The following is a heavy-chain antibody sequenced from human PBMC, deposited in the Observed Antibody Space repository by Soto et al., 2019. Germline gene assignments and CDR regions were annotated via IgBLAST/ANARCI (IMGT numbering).Heavy chain of an antibody. CDR2: IYYSGST. J-gene: IGHJ4*02. CDR1: GGSISSSSYY. V-gene: IGHV4-39*01. CDR3: ARILGVDTAILDY. Sequence: SETLSLTCTVSGGSISSSSYYWGWIRQPPGKGLEWIGSIYYSGSTYYNPSLKSRVTISVDTSKNQFSLKLSSVTAADTAVYYCARILGVDTAILDYWGQGTLVTVSS. D-gene: IGHD5-18*01.